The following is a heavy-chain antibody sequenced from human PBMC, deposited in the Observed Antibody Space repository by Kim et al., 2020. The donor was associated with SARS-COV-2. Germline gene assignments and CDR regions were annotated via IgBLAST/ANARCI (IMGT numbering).Heavy chain of an antibody. Sequence: SLKSRVTLSVDTSKNQFSLKLSSVTAADTAVYYCARDGGTTGTTLYGMDVWGQGTTVTVSS. D-gene: IGHD1-1*01. V-gene: IGHV4-39*07. J-gene: IGHJ6*02. CDR3: ARDGGTTGTTLYGMDV.